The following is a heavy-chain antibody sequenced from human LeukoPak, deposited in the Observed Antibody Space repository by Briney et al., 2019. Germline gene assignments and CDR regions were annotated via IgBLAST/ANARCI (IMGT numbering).Heavy chain of an antibody. J-gene: IGHJ3*02. Sequence: GGSLRLSCAASAFTFGNYDMHWVRQAPGKGLEWVAFIRYDGGGDKYYGDSVKGRFTISRDNSKNTVYLQMNSLRAEDTAVYYCAKDLNTRWYSSSSRDGFDIWGQGTMVTVSS. CDR3: AKDLNTRWYSSSSRDGFDI. CDR2: IRYDGGGDK. CDR1: AFTFGNYD. V-gene: IGHV3-30*02. D-gene: IGHD6-13*01.